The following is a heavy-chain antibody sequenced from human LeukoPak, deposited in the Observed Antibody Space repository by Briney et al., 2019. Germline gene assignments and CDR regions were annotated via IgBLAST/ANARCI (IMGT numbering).Heavy chain of an antibody. V-gene: IGHV4-61*02. CDR2: IYTTGSA. CDR3: ARGDFRPDY. Sequence: PSETLSLTCTVSGGSISSGSYYWSWIRQPAGKGLEWVGRIYTTGSANYNPSLKSRVTISVDTSMNQFSLKMSSVTAADTAVYYCARGDFRPDYWGQGTLVTVSS. J-gene: IGHJ4*02. D-gene: IGHD2-21*02. CDR1: GGSISSGSYY.